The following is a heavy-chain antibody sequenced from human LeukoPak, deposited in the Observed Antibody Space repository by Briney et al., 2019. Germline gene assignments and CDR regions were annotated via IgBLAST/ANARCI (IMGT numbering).Heavy chain of an antibody. V-gene: IGHV3-7*01. CDR2: IKQDGSEK. CDR1: GFTFSSYW. CDR3: ARDRRDSSSYYYYYYMDV. D-gene: IGHD3-22*01. Sequence: PGGSLRLSCAASGFTFSSYWMSWVRQAPGKGLEWVANIKQDGSEKYYVDSVKGRFTISRDNAKNSLYLQMNSLRAEDTAVYYCARDRRDSSSYYYYYYMDVWGKGTTVTVSS. J-gene: IGHJ6*03.